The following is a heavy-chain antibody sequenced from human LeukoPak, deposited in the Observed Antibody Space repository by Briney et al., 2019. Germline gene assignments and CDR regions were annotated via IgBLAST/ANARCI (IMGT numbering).Heavy chain of an antibody. J-gene: IGHJ4*02. CDR2: INSDGSST. V-gene: IGHV3-74*01. D-gene: IGHD1-26*01. CDR3: ALPYSEISADRNRFDS. Sequence: PGVSLRLSCAASGFTFSSFWMHWVRQGPGKGLVWLSRINSDGSSTNCGDSVKGRFTISRDNAKNTLYLEMNRLTAEDTAVYYCALPYSEISADRNRFDSWGQGTPVTVSS. CDR1: GFTFSSFW.